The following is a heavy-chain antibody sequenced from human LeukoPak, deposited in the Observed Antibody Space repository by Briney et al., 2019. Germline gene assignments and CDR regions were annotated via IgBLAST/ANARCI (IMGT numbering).Heavy chain of an antibody. V-gene: IGHV4-31*03. J-gene: IGHJ4*02. CDR3: ARERGEVGPGYYVTENYFDY. CDR1: GGSISSGGYY. D-gene: IGHD3-22*01. Sequence: SQTLSLTCTVSGGSISSGGYYWSWIRQHPGKGLEWIGYIYYSGSTYYNPSLKSRVTISVDTSKNQFSLKLSSVTAADTAVYYCARERGEVGPGYYVTENYFDYWGQGTLVTVSS. CDR2: IYYSGST.